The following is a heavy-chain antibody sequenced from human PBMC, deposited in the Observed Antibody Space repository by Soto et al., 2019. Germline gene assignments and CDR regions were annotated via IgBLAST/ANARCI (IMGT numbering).Heavy chain of an antibody. CDR1: GGSISSSIYY. CDR3: ARHFDYPAAFDI. CDR2: IYYSGST. J-gene: IGHJ3*02. Sequence: QLQLQESGPRLVKPSETLSLTCTVSGGSISSSIYYWGWIRQPPGMGLEWIGSIYYSGSTNCNPSLKSRIXLXVXXSPTQFSLRLTSVTAAATAVYYCARHFDYPAAFDIWGQGTVVTVSS. V-gene: IGHV4-39*01. D-gene: IGHD4-17*01.